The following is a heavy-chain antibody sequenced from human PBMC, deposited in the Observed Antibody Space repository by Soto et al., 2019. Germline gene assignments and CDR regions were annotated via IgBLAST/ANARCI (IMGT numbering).Heavy chain of an antibody. CDR2: INAGNGNT. J-gene: IGHJ4*02. V-gene: IGHV1-3*01. D-gene: IGHD2-15*01. CDR3: ARDQGYCSGGSCRRFDY. CDR1: GYTFTSYA. Sequence: ASVKVSCKASGYTFTSYAMHWVRQAPGQRLEWMGWINAGNGNTKYSQKFQGRVTITRDTSASTAYMELSSLRSEDTAVYYCARDQGYCSGGSCRRFDYWGQGTLVTGSS.